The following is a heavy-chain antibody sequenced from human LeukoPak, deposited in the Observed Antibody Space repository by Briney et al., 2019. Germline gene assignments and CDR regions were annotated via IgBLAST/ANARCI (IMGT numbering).Heavy chain of an antibody. CDR1: GRTFSSYE. D-gene: IGHD3-22*01. CDR3: ARDSYYDSSGYYHRDFDY. J-gene: IGHJ4*02. Sequence: GGSLRLSCAASGRTFSSYEMNWVRQAPGKGLEWVSYISSSGGTIYYAGSVKGRFTISRDNAKNSLYLQMNSLRAEDTAVYYCARDSYYDSSGYYHRDFDYWGQGTLVTVSS. V-gene: IGHV3-48*03. CDR2: ISSSGGTI.